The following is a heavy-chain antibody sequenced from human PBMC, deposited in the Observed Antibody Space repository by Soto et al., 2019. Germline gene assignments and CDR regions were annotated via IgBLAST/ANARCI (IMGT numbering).Heavy chain of an antibody. D-gene: IGHD6-19*01. CDR2: IYHSGST. Sequence: QVQLQESGPGLVKPSGTLSLTCAVSSGSISSSNWWSWVRQPPGKGLEWIGEIYHSGSTNYNPSLKSRVTISVDKSKNQFSLKLSSVTAADTAVYYCARGLGACSSGCPHYYFDYWGQGTLVTVSS. V-gene: IGHV4-4*02. J-gene: IGHJ4*02. CDR1: SGSISSSNW. CDR3: ARGLGACSSGCPHYYFDY.